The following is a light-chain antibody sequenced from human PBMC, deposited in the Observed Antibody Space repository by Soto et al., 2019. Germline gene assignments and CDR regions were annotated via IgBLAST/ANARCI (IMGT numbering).Light chain of an antibody. CDR2: EVG. J-gene: IGLJ1*01. CDR1: STNVGTYQA. V-gene: IGLV2-23*02. CDR3: CSYASSYSYV. Sequence: QSALTQPASVSGSPGQSVTISCTGTSTNVGTYQAISWYQQHPGKAPKLILYEVGQRPSGVSDRFSGSKSGNTASLTISGLQAEDEADYYCCSYASSYSYVFGTGTKVTVL.